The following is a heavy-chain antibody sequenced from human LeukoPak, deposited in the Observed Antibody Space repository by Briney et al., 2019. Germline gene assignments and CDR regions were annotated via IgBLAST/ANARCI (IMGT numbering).Heavy chain of an antibody. J-gene: IGHJ3*02. CDR3: ARDGGEIVAYNDAFDI. CDR1: GFTFSSYS. Sequence: GGSLRLSCAASGFTFSSYSMNWVRQAPGKGLEWVSYISSSSSTIYYADSVKGRFTISRDNAKNSLYLQMNSLRAEDTAVYYCARDGGEIVAYNDAFDIWGQGTMVTVSS. D-gene: IGHD5-12*01. V-gene: IGHV3-48*01. CDR2: ISSSSSTI.